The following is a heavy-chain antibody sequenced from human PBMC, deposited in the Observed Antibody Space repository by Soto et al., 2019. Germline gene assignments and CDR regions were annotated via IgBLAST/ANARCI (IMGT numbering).Heavy chain of an antibody. Sequence: ASVKVSCKVSGYTLTELSMHCVRQAPGKGLEWMGGFDPEDGETIYAQKFQGRVTMTEDTSTDTAYMELSSLRSEDTAVYYCATDRSGYDFSFWFDPWGQGTLVTVSS. CDR3: ATDRSGYDFSFWFDP. J-gene: IGHJ5*02. CDR1: GYTLTELS. V-gene: IGHV1-24*01. D-gene: IGHD5-12*01. CDR2: FDPEDGET.